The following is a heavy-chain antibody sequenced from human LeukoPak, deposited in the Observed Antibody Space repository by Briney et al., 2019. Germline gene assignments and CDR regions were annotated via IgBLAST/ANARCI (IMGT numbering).Heavy chain of an antibody. CDR3: ARANFLYCSSSTCLFDY. Sequence: ASVKVSCKASGYTFSDYYMHWVRQAPGQGFEWMGWINPNDGDTNYAQKFQGRVTMTRDTSISTAHMEVSRLRSDDTAVYYCARANFLYCSSSTCLFDYWGQGTLVTVSS. CDR2: INPNDGDT. D-gene: IGHD2-2*01. J-gene: IGHJ4*01. V-gene: IGHV1-2*02. CDR1: GYTFSDYY.